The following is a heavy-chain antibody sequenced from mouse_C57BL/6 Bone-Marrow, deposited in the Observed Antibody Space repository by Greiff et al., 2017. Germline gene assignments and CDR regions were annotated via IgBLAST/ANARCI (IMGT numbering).Heavy chain of an antibody. D-gene: IGHD2-5*01. CDR3: ARSHYSNSRYFDV. CDR1: GYTFTSYW. J-gene: IGHJ1*03. V-gene: IGHV1-61*01. Sequence: QVQLQQPGAELVRPGSSVKLSCKASGYTFTSYWMDWVKQRPGQGLEWIGNIYPSDSETHYNQKFKDKATLTVDKSSSTAYMQLSSLTSEDSAVYYCARSHYSNSRYFDVWGTGTTVTVSS. CDR2: IYPSDSET.